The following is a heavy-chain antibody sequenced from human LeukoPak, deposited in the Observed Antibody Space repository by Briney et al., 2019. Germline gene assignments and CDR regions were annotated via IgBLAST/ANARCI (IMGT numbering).Heavy chain of an antibody. CDR3: ARVRRDGYNFAFDI. D-gene: IGHD5-24*01. J-gene: IGHJ3*02. Sequence: SQTLSLTCPVSGGSISSGSYYWSWIRQPAGKGLEWIGRIYTSGSTNYNPSLKSRVTISVDTSKNQFSLKLSSVTAADTAVYYCARVRRDGYNFAFDIWGQGTMVTVSS. CDR2: IYTSGST. V-gene: IGHV4-61*02. CDR1: GGSISSGSYY.